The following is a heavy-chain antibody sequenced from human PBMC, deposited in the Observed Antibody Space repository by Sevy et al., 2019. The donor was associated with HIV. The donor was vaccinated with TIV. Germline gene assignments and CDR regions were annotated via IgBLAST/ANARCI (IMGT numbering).Heavy chain of an antibody. V-gene: IGHV3-33*01. CDR2: IWHDGGNK. D-gene: IGHD3-10*01. Sequence: GGSLRLSCAASGFTFSSYGMHWVRQAPGKGLEWVAVIWHDGGNKYNADSVKGRFTISRDNSKNTLYLQMNSLRAEDTAVYYCARDRGLEVYFDLWGRGTLVTVSS. J-gene: IGHJ2*01. CDR3: ARDRGLEVYFDL. CDR1: GFTFSSYG.